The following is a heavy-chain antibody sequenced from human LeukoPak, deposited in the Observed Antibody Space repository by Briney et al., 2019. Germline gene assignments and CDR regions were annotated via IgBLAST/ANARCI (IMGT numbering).Heavy chain of an antibody. Sequence: PSETLSLTCTVSGGSISSYYWSWIRQPPGKGLEWIGYIYYSGSTNYNPSLKSRVTISVDTSKNHFSLKLSSVTAADTAVHYCARSGYYDSSGYLDYWGQGILVTVTS. J-gene: IGHJ4*02. CDR1: GGSISSYY. CDR2: IYYSGST. D-gene: IGHD3-22*01. CDR3: ARSGYYDSSGYLDY. V-gene: IGHV4-59*08.